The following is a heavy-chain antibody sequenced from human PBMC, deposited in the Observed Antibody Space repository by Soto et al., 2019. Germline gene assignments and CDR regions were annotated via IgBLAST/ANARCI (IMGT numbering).Heavy chain of an antibody. CDR2: ISAYNGNT. CDR3: ARDRCSSTSCEYGSSHSEFDY. V-gene: IGHV1-18*01. D-gene: IGHD2-2*01. Sequence: ASVKVSCKASGYTFTSYGISWVRQAPGQGLEWMGWISAYNGNTNYAQKLQGRVTMTTDTSTSTAYMELRSLRSDDTAVYYCARDRCSSTSCEYGSSHSEFDYWGQGTLVTVSS. J-gene: IGHJ4*02. CDR1: GYTFTSYG.